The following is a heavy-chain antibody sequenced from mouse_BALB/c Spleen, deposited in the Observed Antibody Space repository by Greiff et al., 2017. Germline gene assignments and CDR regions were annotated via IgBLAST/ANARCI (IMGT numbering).Heavy chain of an antibody. J-gene: IGHJ4*01. Sequence: EVQLQQSGPELVKPGASVKMSCKASGYTFTSYVMHWVKQKPGQGLEWIGYINPYNDGTKYNEKFKGKATLTSDKSSSTAYMELSSLTSEDSAVYYCARGGSSGPYYAMDYWGQGTSVTVSS. CDR1: GYTFTSYV. V-gene: IGHV1-14*01. CDR3: ARGGSSGPYYAMDY. CDR2: INPYNDGT. D-gene: IGHD1-1*01.